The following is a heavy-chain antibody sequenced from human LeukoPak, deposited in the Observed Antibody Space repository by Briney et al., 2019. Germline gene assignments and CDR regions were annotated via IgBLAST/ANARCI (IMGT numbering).Heavy chain of an antibody. D-gene: IGHD3-22*01. Sequence: SVKVSCKASGGTFTSYAISWVRQAPGQGLEWMGGIIPIFGTANYAQKFQGRVTITTDESTSTAYMELSSLRSEDTAVYYCARTPPYYYDSSGYYYEYFQHWGQGTLVTVSS. CDR2: IIPIFGTA. V-gene: IGHV1-69*05. J-gene: IGHJ1*01. CDR1: GGTFTSYA. CDR3: ARTPPYYYDSSGYYYEYFQH.